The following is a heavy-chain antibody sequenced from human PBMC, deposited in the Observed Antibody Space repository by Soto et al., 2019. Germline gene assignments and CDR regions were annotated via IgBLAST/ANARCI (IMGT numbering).Heavy chain of an antibody. V-gene: IGHV3-9*01. CDR2: ISRSSDGV. D-gene: IGHD3-9*01. Sequence: EVQLVESGGGLVQPGGSLRLSCTASGFTFDDYAMHWVRRVPGKGLEWVSHISRSSDGVAYADSVKGRFAISRDNAKNSLYLQMNSLTPEDTAFYYCTRGHYDILSGYSLYYFDFWGQGTLVTVSS. CDR3: TRGHYDILSGYSLYYFDF. CDR1: GFTFDDYA. J-gene: IGHJ4*02.